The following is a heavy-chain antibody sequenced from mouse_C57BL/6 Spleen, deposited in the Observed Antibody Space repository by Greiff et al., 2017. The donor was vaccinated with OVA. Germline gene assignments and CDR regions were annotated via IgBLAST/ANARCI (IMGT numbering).Heavy chain of an antibody. Sequence: QVQLQQSGPELVKPGASVKLSCKASGYTFTSYDINWVKQRPGQGLEWIGWIYPRDGSTKYNEKFKGKATLTVDTSSSTAYMELHSLTSEDSAVYVCERQGQLRLRYFDYWGQGTTLTVSS. CDR1: GYTFTSYD. J-gene: IGHJ2*01. CDR3: ERQGQLRLRYFDY. D-gene: IGHD3-2*02. V-gene: IGHV1-85*01. CDR2: IYPRDGST.